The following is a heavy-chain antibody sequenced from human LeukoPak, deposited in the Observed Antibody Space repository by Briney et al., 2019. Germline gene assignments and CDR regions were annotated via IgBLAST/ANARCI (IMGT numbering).Heavy chain of an antibody. V-gene: IGHV4-34*01. CDR1: GGSFSGYY. Sequence: SETLSLTCAVYGGSFSGYYWSWIRQPPGKGLEWIGSIYYSGSTYYNPSLKSRVTISVDTSKNQFSLKLSSVTVADTAVYYCARQTVEMATMVFLDYWGQGTLVTVSS. J-gene: IGHJ4*02. CDR2: IYYSGST. D-gene: IGHD5-24*01. CDR3: ARQTVEMATMVFLDY.